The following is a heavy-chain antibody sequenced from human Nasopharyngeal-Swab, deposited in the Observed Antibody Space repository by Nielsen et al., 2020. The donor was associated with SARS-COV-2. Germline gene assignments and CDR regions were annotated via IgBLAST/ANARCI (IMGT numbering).Heavy chain of an antibody. V-gene: IGHV2-5*02. Sequence: PGKALEWLAVIFWDDDKWYSPSLEGRLTITKDTTKNQVVLRMTNVDPVDTGTYYCARVDVSGFYYYGLDAWGQGTTVTVSS. CDR3: ARVDVSGFYYYGLDA. J-gene: IGHJ6*02. D-gene: IGHD5-12*01. CDR2: IFWDDDK.